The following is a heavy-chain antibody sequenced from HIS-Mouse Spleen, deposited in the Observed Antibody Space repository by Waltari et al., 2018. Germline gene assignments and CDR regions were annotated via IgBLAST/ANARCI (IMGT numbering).Heavy chain of an antibody. CDR3: AREIPYSSSWYDWYFDL. D-gene: IGHD6-13*01. CDR1: GCSISSSSYY. J-gene: IGHJ2*01. V-gene: IGHV4-39*07. Sequence: QLQLQESGPGLVKPSETLSLTCTVSGCSISSSSYYWGWIRQPPGKGLEWLGSIYSSGSTYYNPSLKSRVTISVDTSKNQFSLKLSSVTAADTAVYYCAREIPYSSSWYDWYFDLWGRGTLVTVSS. CDR2: IYSSGST.